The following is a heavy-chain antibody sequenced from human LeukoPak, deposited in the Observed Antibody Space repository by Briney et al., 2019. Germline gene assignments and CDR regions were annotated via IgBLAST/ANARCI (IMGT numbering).Heavy chain of an antibody. CDR1: GYTFTSYG. CDR2: ISGHNSNR. Sequence: ASVKVSCKASGYTFTSYGLNWVRQAPGQGLEWMGWISGHNSNRNYAQKFQGRVTVTTDTSTSTTHMELRSLRSDDTAVYYCARVGTLGGLDYWGQGTLVTVSS. D-gene: IGHD3-16*01. J-gene: IGHJ4*02. CDR3: ARVGTLGGLDY. V-gene: IGHV1-18*01.